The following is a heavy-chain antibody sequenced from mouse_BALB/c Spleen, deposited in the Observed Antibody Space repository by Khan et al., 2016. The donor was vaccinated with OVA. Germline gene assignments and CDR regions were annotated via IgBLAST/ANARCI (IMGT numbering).Heavy chain of an antibody. V-gene: IGHV1S56*01. D-gene: IGHD1-1*01. CDR1: GSTFTNYY. CDR2: IYPGNDNT. J-gene: IGHJ4*01. Sequence: QVQLQQSGPELVKPGASVKISCKASGSTFTNYYIHWGKQRPGQGLEWIGWIYPGNDNTNYNENFKDKATLTADNSSSTAYMQLSSLTSDDSAVYFCARGDYSGQYAMDYWGQGTSVTVSS. CDR3: ARGDYSGQYAMDY.